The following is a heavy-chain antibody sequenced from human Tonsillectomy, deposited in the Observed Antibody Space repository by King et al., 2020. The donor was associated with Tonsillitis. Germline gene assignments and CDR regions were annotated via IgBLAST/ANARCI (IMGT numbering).Heavy chain of an antibody. CDR2: ISGSSGHI. Sequence: VQLVESGGGLVQPGGSLRLSCAASGFTFSSYSMNWVRQAPGKGLEWVSYISGSSGHIYYADSVKGRFTTSRDNAENSLYLQMNSLRAEDTAVYYCAREGYCGGDCYSDLGDYWGQGTLVIVSS. CDR1: GFTFSSYS. J-gene: IGHJ4*02. V-gene: IGHV3-48*01. D-gene: IGHD2-21*02. CDR3: AREGYCGGDCYSDLGDY.